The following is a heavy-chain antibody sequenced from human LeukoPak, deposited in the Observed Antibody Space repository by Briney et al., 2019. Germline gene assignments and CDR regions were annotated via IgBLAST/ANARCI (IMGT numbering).Heavy chain of an antibody. D-gene: IGHD6-13*01. Sequence: SETLSLTCAVSGGSISSSNWWSWVRQPPGKGLEWIGEIYHSGSTNYNPSLKSRVTISVDKSKNQFSLKLSSVTAADTAVYYCARGGNSWDTGCYFDYWGQGTLVTVSS. J-gene: IGHJ4*02. CDR3: ARGGNSWDTGCYFDY. CDR1: GGSISSSNW. CDR2: IYHSGST. V-gene: IGHV4-4*02.